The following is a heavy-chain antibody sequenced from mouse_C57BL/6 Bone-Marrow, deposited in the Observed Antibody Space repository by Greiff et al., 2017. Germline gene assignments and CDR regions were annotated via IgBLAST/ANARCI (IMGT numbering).Heavy chain of an antibody. V-gene: IGHV1-5*01. J-gene: IGHJ2*01. CDR3: TSHRITTVVVPFDY. CDR2: IYPGNSDT. CDR1: GYTFTSYW. Sequence: EVQLQQSGTVLARPGASVKMSCKTSGYTFTSYWMHWVKQRPGQGLEWIGAIYPGNSDTSYNQKLKGKAKLTAVTSASTAYMELSSLTNEDSAFYYCTSHRITTVVVPFDYWGQGTTLTVSS. D-gene: IGHD1-1*01.